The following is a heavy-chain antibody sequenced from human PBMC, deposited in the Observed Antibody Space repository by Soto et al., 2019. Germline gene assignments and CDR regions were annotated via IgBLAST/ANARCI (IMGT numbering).Heavy chain of an antibody. CDR1: GDSVSSPSAT. V-gene: IGHV6-1*01. CDR3: LRVDSNDAGS. J-gene: IGHJ5*02. Sequence: SRTLSLTCAISGDSVSSPSATWEWIRQSPSRGLEWLGRTHYTSKCSYEYALSVKGRITISPDTSKNHFYMQLDSVTPEDTAVYYCLRVDSNDAGSWGQGTLVTVSS. D-gene: IGHD1-1*01. CDR2: THYTSKCSY.